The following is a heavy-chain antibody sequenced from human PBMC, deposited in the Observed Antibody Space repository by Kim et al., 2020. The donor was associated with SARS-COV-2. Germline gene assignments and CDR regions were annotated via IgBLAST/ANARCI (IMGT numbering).Heavy chain of an antibody. V-gene: IGHV1-46*01. CDR2: INPSGGST. D-gene: IGHD3-22*01. J-gene: IGHJ4*02. CDR3: ARTQGVEDSSGYYVLDY. CDR1: GYTFTSYY. Sequence: ASVKVSCKASGYTFTSYYMHWVRQAPGQGLEWMGIINPSGGSTSYAQKFQGRVTMTRDTSTSTVYMELSSLRSEDTAVYYCARTQGVEDSSGYYVLDYWGQGTLVTVSS.